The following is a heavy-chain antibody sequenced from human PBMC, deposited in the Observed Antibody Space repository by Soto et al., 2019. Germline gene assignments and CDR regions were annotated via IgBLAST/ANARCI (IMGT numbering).Heavy chain of an antibody. CDR2: IIPLFGTA. V-gene: IGHV1-69*01. CDR1: GGTFSTYD. D-gene: IGHD1-1*01. CDR3: AINEGTDGHKFAY. Sequence: QGQLVQSGAEVKKPGSSVKVSCKASGGTFSTYDICWVRQAPGQGLEWMGGIIPLFGTANYAQKFQGRATIIADESTRTAYMELRRLRSEETAVYYCAINEGTDGHKFAYWGQGTLVTVSS. J-gene: IGHJ4*02.